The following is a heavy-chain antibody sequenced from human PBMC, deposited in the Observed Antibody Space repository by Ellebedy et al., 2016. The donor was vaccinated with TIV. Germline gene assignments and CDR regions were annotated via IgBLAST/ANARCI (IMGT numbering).Heavy chain of an antibody. D-gene: IGHD5-18*01. V-gene: IGHV5-51*01. J-gene: IGHJ4*02. Sequence: PGGSLRLSCQASGYSSTNYWIGWVRQMHGKGLEWIGIIYPGDSNTMYSPSFQGQVTISADKSVSTAYLQWTSLKASDTALYFCASNYGYGVPVDFWGQGTLVIVSS. CDR2: IYPGDSNT. CDR3: ASNYGYGVPVDF. CDR1: GYSSTNYW.